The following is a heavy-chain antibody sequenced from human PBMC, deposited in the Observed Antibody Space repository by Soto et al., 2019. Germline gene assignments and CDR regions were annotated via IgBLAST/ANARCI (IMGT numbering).Heavy chain of an antibody. D-gene: IGHD3-10*01. Sequence: SETLSLRCSVSDGYISSSSYCRSWIRQPPGKGLEWIGSIYYSGSTYYNPSLKSRVTISVDTSKNQFSLKLSSVTAADTAVYYCAKGGSGSYSNAFDIWGQGTMVTVS. J-gene: IGHJ3*02. CDR3: AKGGSGSYSNAFDI. CDR2: IYYSGST. V-gene: IGHV4-39*01. CDR1: DGYISSSSYC.